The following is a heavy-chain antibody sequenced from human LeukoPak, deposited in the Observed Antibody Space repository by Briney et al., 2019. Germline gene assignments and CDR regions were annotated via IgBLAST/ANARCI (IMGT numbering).Heavy chain of an antibody. D-gene: IGHD3-22*01. CDR3: ARGPYYYDSSGSENWFDP. Sequence: SETLSLTCTVSGGSISSSSYYWGWIRQPPGKGLEWIGNIYYSGSTYYNPSLKSRVTISVDTSKNQFSLKLSSVTAADTAVYYRARGPYYYDSSGSENWFDPWGQGTLVTVSS. J-gene: IGHJ5*02. V-gene: IGHV4-39*01. CDR2: IYYSGST. CDR1: GGSISSSSYY.